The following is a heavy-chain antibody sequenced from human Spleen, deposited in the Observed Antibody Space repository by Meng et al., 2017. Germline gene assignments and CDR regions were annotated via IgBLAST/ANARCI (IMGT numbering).Heavy chain of an antibody. D-gene: IGHD3-22*01. J-gene: IGHJ4*02. CDR2: IYHSGST. CDR3: ARVMFSSGCDY. Sequence: QVQLQEWGAGLLKPSETLSLTCVVSGGSFSDYYWSWIRQPPGKGLEWIGEIYHSGSTNYNPSLKSRVTISVDKSKNQFSLKLSSVTAADTAVYYCARVMFSSGCDYWGQGTLVTVSS. CDR1: GGSFSDYY. V-gene: IGHV4-34*01.